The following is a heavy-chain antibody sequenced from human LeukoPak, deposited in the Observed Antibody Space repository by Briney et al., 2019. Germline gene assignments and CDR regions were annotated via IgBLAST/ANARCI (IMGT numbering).Heavy chain of an antibody. J-gene: IGHJ5*02. CDR2: IYYSGST. D-gene: IGHD2-15*01. CDR3: ARESCSGGSCYQNWFDP. Sequence: SETLSPTCTVSGGSISSGGYYWSWIRQHPGKGLEWIGYIYYSGSTYYNPSLKSRVTISVDTSKNQFSLKLSSVTAADTAVYYCARESCSGGSCYQNWFDPWGQGTLVTVSS. V-gene: IGHV4-31*03. CDR1: GGSISSGGYY.